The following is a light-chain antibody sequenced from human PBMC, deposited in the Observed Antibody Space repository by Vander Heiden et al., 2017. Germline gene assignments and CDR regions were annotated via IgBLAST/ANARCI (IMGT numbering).Light chain of an antibody. CDR2: QAS. CDR3: QQVHRCPYT. Sequence: DIQMAQSPSTLSASIGDRVTITCRASQSINTWVAWYQQKPGQAPKLLISQASNLQYGVPSRFSGGGSGTEFTLTINSLQPDDFATYYCQQVHRCPYTFGQGTKVEI. V-gene: IGKV1-5*03. CDR1: QSINTW. J-gene: IGKJ2*01.